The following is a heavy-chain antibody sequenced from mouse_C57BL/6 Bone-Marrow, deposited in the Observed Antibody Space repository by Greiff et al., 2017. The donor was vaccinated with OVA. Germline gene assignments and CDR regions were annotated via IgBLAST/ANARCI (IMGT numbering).Heavy chain of an antibody. J-gene: IGHJ2*01. CDR2: IDPSDSYT. CDR3: ARGRVVYYFDY. V-gene: IGHV1-59*01. D-gene: IGHD1-1*01. CDR1: GYTFTSYW. Sequence: VQLQQPGAELVRPGTSVKLSCKASGYTFTSYWMHWVKQRPGQGLEWIGVIDPSDSYTNYNQKFKGKATLTVDTSSSTAYMQLSSLTSEDSAVYYCARGRVVYYFDYWGQGTTLTVSS.